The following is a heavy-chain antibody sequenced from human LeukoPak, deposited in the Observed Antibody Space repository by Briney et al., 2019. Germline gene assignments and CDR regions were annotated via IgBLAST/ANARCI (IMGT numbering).Heavy chain of an antibody. Sequence: SETLSLTCTVSGGSISSSSYYCAWLRQPPGKGLEWIGSLSYSGSTYYNPSLKRRLTISVDTSKNQFSLNLSSVTAADTAVYYCARHVVVVHAFDIWGQGTMVTASS. J-gene: IGHJ3*02. CDR2: LSYSGST. CDR1: GGSISSSSYY. V-gene: IGHV4-39*01. D-gene: IGHD2-15*01. CDR3: ARHVVVVHAFDI.